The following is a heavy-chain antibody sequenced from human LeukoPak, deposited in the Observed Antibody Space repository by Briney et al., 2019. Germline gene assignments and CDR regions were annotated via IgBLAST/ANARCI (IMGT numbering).Heavy chain of an antibody. J-gene: IGHJ6*04. CDR1: GGSFSGYY. V-gene: IGHV4-34*01. D-gene: IGHD2-2*01. Sequence: SETLSLTCAVYGGSFSGYYWSWIRQPPGKGLEWIGEINHSGSTNYNPSLKSRVTISVDTSKNQFSLKLSSVTAADTAVYYCARGWGKVLGYCSSTSCYGDVRGKGTTVTVSS. CDR2: INHSGST. CDR3: ARGWGKVLGYCSSTSCYGDV.